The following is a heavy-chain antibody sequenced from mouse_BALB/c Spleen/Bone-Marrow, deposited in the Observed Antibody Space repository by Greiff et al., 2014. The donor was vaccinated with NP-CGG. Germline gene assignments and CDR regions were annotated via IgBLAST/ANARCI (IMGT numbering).Heavy chain of an antibody. V-gene: IGHV1-20*02. Sequence: EVQLVESGPELVKPGASVKISCKASGYSFTGYFMNWVMQSHGKSLEWIGRINPYNGDTFYNQKFKGKATWTVDKSSSTAHMELRSLASEDSAVYYCTRVTTDWYFDVWGAGTTVTVSS. D-gene: IGHD1-1*01. CDR1: GYSFTGYF. CDR2: INPYNGDT. CDR3: TRVTTDWYFDV. J-gene: IGHJ1*01.